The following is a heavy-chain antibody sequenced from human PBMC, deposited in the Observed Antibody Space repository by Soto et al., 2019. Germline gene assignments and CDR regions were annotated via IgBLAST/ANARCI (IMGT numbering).Heavy chain of an antibody. V-gene: IGHV3-72*01. D-gene: IGHD4-17*01. CDR3: VRGPNSRYLVTTWDY. CDR2: IRNKANSYTT. J-gene: IGHJ4*02. Sequence: EVQLVESGGGLVQPGGSLRLSCVVSGFTFSDHYMDWVRQAPGKGLEWVGRIRNKANSYTTVYAASVKGRFTISRHDSKNSMYLQMNSLKIEDTAVHYCVRGPNSRYLVTTWDYLGQGTLVTVSS. CDR1: GFTFSDHY.